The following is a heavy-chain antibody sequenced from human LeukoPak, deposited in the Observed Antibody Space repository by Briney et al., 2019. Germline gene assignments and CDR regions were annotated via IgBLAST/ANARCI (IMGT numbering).Heavy chain of an antibody. CDR1: GFTFSSYA. CDR3: AKNKIVVVVAATGFDY. V-gene: IGHV3-23*01. J-gene: IGHJ4*02. D-gene: IGHD2-15*01. Sequence: GGSLRLSCAASGFTFSSYAMSWVRQAPGKGLEWVSAISGSGGSTYYADSVKGRFTISRDNSKNTPYLQMNSLRAEDTAVYYCAKNKIVVVVAATGFDYWGQGTLVTVSS. CDR2: ISGSGGST.